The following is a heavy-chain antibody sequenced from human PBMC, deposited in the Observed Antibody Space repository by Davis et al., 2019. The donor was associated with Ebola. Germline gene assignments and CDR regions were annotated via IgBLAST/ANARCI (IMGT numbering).Heavy chain of an antibody. J-gene: IGHJ5*02. CDR2: INHSGST. CDR3: ARVVGYGGFDP. Sequence: MPGGSLRLSCAVYGGSFSGYYWSWIRQPPGKGLEWIGEINHSGSTNYNPSLKSRVTISVDTSKNQFSLKLSSVTAADTAVYYCARVVGYGGFDPWGQGTLVTVSS. D-gene: IGHD1-1*01. V-gene: IGHV4-34*01. CDR1: GGSFSGYY.